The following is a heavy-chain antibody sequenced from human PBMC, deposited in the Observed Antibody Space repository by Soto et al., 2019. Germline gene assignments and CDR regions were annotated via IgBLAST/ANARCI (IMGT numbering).Heavy chain of an antibody. J-gene: IGHJ4*02. CDR1: CGSIISYY. D-gene: IGHD4-17*01. CDR2: IYYSGST. CDR3: ARDSYGDYYFDY. Sequence: PSETLSLTCTFSCGSIISYYWSWIRQPPGKGLEWIGYIYYSGSTNYNPSLKSRVTISVDTSKNQFSLKLSSVTAADTAVYYCARDSYGDYYFDYWGQGTLVTVSS. V-gene: IGHV4-59*01.